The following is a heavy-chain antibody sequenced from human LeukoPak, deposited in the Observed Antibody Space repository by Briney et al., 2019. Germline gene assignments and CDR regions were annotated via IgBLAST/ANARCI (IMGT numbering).Heavy chain of an antibody. J-gene: IGHJ4*02. V-gene: IGHV3-30*02. CDR3: AKDFGSGSYVDY. D-gene: IGHD3-10*01. CDR1: GFTFRSYG. Sequence: GGSLRLSCAASGFTFRSYGMHWVRQAPGKGLELVAFIQYDGTNKYYADSVQGRFTISRDNSKNTLYLQMNSLRAEDTAVYYCAKDFGSGSYVDYWGQGTLVTVSS. CDR2: IQYDGTNK.